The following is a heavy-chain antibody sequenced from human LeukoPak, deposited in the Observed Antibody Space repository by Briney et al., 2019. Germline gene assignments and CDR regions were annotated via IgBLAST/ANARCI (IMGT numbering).Heavy chain of an antibody. CDR1: GGTFSSYA. V-gene: IGHV1-69*04. Sequence: SVKVSCKASGGTFSSYAISWVRQAPGQGLEWMGRIIPILGIANYAQKFQGRVTITADKSTSTAYMELRSLRSEDTAVYYCASVLKYIAAAGKGAFDIWGQGTMVTVSS. CDR2: IIPILGIA. CDR3: ASVLKYIAAAGKGAFDI. J-gene: IGHJ3*02. D-gene: IGHD6-13*01.